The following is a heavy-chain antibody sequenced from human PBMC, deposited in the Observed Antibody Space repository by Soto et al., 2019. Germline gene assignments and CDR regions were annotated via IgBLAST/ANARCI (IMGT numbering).Heavy chain of an antibody. CDR3: ASGGCYGAGSYRTGSGFDP. D-gene: IGHD3-10*01. J-gene: IGHJ5*02. CDR2: ISAYNGNT. CDR1: GYTFTSYG. Sequence: RASVKVSCKASGYTFTSYGISWVRQAPGQGRDWMGWISAYNGNTNYAQKLQGRVTMTTDTSTSTAYTELRSLRSDDTAVYYCASGGCYGAGSYRTGSGFDPSGERTLVT. V-gene: IGHV1-18*04.